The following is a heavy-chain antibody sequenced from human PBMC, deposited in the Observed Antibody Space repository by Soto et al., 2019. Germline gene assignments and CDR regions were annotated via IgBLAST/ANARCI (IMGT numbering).Heavy chain of an antibody. Sequence: QVQLQESGPGLVKPSETLSLTCTVSGGSISSYYWSWIRQPPGKGLEWIGYIYYSGSTNYNPSLKSRVTLPVDTSTNQFSLKLSSVTAADTAVYYCARRYGYSFDYWGQGTLVTVPS. J-gene: IGHJ4*02. CDR2: IYYSGST. CDR1: GGSISSYY. D-gene: IGHD1-20*01. V-gene: IGHV4-59*08. CDR3: ARRYGYSFDY.